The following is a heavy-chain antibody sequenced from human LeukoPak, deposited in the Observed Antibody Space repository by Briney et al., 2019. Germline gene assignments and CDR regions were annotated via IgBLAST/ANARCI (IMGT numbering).Heavy chain of an antibody. D-gene: IGHD6-13*01. CDR2: ISSDRNNE. CDR1: GFTFSSYG. CDR3: AKDRSSTWAVDY. V-gene: IGHV3-30*18. J-gene: IGHJ4*02. Sequence: GRSLRLSCAASGFTFSSYGMHWVRQAPGKGLEWVAFISSDRNNEYYADSAKGRFTISRGNSKNTLYLQMNSLRAEDTAVYYCAKDRSSTWAVDYWGQGTLVTVSS.